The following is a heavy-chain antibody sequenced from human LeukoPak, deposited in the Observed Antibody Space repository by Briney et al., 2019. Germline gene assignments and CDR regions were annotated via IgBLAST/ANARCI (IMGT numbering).Heavy chain of an antibody. D-gene: IGHD3-16*01. CDR1: GGSISSSSYY. CDR3: ARPITADWGGWFDP. V-gene: IGHV4-39*01. Sequence: PSETLSLTCTVSGGSISSSSYYWGWIRQPPGKGLEWIGSIYYSGSTYYNPSLKSRVTISVDTSKNQFSLKLSSVTAADTAVYYCARPITADWGGWFDPWGQGTLVTVSS. J-gene: IGHJ5*02. CDR2: IYYSGST.